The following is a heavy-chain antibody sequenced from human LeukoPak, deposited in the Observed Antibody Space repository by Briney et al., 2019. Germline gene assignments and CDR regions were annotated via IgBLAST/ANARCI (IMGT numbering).Heavy chain of an antibody. V-gene: IGHV3-30*04. CDR1: GFTFSSYA. J-gene: IGHJ4*02. CDR2: ISYDGSNK. D-gene: IGHD2-15*01. Sequence: GGSLRLSCAASGFTFSSYAMSWVRQAPGKGLEWVAVISYDGSNKYYADSVKGRFTISRDNSKNTLYLQMNSLRAEDTAVYYCAKVVVVAASLGGFDYWGQGTLVTVSS. CDR3: AKVVVVAASLGGFDY.